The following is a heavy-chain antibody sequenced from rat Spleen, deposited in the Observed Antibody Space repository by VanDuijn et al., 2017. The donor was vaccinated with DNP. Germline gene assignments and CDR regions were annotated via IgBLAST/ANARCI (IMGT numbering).Heavy chain of an antibody. CDR2: ISHSYGTT. CDR1: GFTFSNYD. J-gene: IGHJ1*01. D-gene: IGHD1-10*01. CDR3: ARWGNSDWYSDF. Sequence: EVQLVESGGGLVQPGRSLKISCAASGFTFSNYDMTWVRQAPTKGLEWVAIISHSYGTTYYPDSVKGRFTIFRDNAKSTLYLQMNSLRSEDMATYYCARWGNSDWYSDFWGPGTMVTVSS. V-gene: IGHV5-19*01.